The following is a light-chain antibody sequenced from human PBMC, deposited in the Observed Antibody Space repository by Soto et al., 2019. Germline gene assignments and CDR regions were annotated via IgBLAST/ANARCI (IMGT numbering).Light chain of an antibody. CDR2: GAS. CDR1: QSVSNNY. Sequence: EIVLTQSPGTLSLSPGERATLSCRASQSVSNNYLAWYQRKPGQAPRLLIYGASSRATDIPYRFSGSGSGTDFTLNIPRLEPEDFEVYYCQQYGSSPPTFGQGTKVEIK. CDR3: QQYGSSPPT. V-gene: IGKV3-20*01. J-gene: IGKJ1*01.